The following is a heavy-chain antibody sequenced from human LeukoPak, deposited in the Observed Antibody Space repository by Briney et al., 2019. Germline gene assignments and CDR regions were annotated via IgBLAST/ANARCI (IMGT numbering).Heavy chain of an antibody. CDR3: ARSALYSYGGLDF. Sequence: ASVKVSCKASGYTFIDYYMHWVRQAPGQGLEWMGWINPNSGGTNYAQRFQGRVTMTRDTSISTVYMELSRLRSDDTAVYYCARSALYSYGGLDFWGQGTLVTVSS. V-gene: IGHV1-2*02. J-gene: IGHJ4*02. CDR1: GYTFIDYY. CDR2: INPNSGGT. D-gene: IGHD5-18*01.